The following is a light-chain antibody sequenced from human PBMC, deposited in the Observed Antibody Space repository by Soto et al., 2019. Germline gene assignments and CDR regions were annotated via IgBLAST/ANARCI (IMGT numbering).Light chain of an antibody. CDR1: SEDSSYA. CDR2: LNSDGSH. CDR3: QTWGTGLLV. V-gene: IGLV4-69*01. J-gene: IGLJ2*01. Sequence: QCVLTQSPSASASLGASVKLTCTLSSEDSSYAIAWHQQQPEKGPRYLMKLNSDGSHSKGDGIPDRFSGSSSGAERYLTISSLQSEDEADYYCQTWGTGLLVFGGGTKLTVL.